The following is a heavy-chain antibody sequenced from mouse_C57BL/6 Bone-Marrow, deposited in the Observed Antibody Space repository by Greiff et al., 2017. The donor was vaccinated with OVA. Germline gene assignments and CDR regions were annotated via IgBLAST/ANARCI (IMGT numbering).Heavy chain of an antibody. CDR3: ARVEGIYYYGSSPWFAY. V-gene: IGHV1-69*01. CDR1: GFNIKDDY. Sequence: VQLQQSGAELVRPGASVKLSCTASGFNIKDDYMHWVKQRPGQGLEWIGEIDPSDSYTNYNQKFKGKSTLTVDKSSSTAYMQLSSLTSEDSAVYYCARVEGIYYYGSSPWFAYWGQGTLVTVSA. D-gene: IGHD1-1*01. J-gene: IGHJ3*01. CDR2: IDPSDSYT.